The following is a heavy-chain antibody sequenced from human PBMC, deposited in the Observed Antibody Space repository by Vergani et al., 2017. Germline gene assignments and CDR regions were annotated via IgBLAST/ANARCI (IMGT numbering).Heavy chain of an antibody. CDR1: GGSISSSSYY. J-gene: IGHJ4*02. V-gene: IGHV4-39*07. CDR3: ARARTPYDFWSGAYFDY. Sequence: QLQLQESGPGLVKPSETLSLTCTVSGGSISSSSYYWGWIRQPPGKGLEWIGSIYYSGSTYYNPSLKSRVTISVDTSKNQFSLKLSSVTAADTAVYYCARARTPYDFWSGAYFDYWGQGTLVTVSS. CDR2: IYYSGST. D-gene: IGHD3-3*01.